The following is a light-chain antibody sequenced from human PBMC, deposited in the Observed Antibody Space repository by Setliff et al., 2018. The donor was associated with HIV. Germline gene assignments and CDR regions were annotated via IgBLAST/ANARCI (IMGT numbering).Light chain of an antibody. CDR1: ISDLPDYIF. CDR2: EVD. CDR3: SSYGGNKKYV. Sequence: QSVLTQPPSASGSPGQSGTISCTGAISDLPDYIFVSWYQQHPGKAPRLVIYEVDKRPSGVPDRFSGSKSGNTAYLTVSGLQAEDEADYYCSSYGGNKKYVFGSGTKV. V-gene: IGLV2-8*01. J-gene: IGLJ1*01.